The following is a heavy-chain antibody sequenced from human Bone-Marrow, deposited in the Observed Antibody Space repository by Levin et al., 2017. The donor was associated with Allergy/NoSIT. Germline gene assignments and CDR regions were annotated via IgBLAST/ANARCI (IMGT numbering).Heavy chain of an antibody. D-gene: IGHD4/OR15-4a*01. CDR2: INPDSGGR. CDR3: ARDADYGDHEIDY. V-gene: IGHV1-2*02. Sequence: ASVKVSCKASGYSFTDYSIHWVRQAPGQGLEWMGWINPDSGGRTYAKKFQGRVTMTRDTSLSTAYMELSRLRSDDTAVYYCARDADYGDHEIDYWGQGTLVTVSS. CDR1: GYSFTDYS. J-gene: IGHJ4*02.